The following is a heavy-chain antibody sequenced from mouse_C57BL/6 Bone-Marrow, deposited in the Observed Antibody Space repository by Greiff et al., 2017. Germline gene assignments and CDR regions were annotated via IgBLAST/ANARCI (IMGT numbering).Heavy chain of an antibody. CDR1: GYTFTSYW. D-gene: IGHD1-1*01. CDR2: IHPNSGST. V-gene: IGHV1-64*01. Sequence: QVHVKQPGAELVKPGASVKLSCKASGYTFTSYWMHWVKQRPGQGLEWIGMIHPNSGSTNYNEKFKSKSTLTVDKSSSTAYMQLSSLTSEDSAVYYCARFSHYYGSSYYAMDYWGQGTSVTVSS. J-gene: IGHJ4*01. CDR3: ARFSHYYGSSYYAMDY.